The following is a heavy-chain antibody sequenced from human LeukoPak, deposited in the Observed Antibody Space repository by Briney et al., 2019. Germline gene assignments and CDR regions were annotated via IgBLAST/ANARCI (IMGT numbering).Heavy chain of an antibody. CDR2: INQDGSEK. CDR3: ARGPSYCGTNCYYYFDY. Sequence: GGSLRLSCAASGFTFSSYWMSWVRQAPGKGLEWVANINQDGSEKYYVDSVKGRFTISRDNAKNSLYLQMNSLRAEDTAVYYCARGPSYCGTNCYYYFDYWGQGTLVTVSS. V-gene: IGHV3-7*01. J-gene: IGHJ4*02. CDR1: GFTFSSYW. D-gene: IGHD2-21*01.